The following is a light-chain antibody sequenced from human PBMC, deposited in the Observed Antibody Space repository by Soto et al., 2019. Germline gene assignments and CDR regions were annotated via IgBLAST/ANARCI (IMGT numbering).Light chain of an antibody. Sequence: DIQMTQSPSTLSASVGDGVTITCRASQSIGSWLAWYQQKPGKAPKLLISKATNLQSGVPSRFSGSGSVTDFSLTISSLQPVDSATYYCQQYNDFQYTFGQGTKLEI. CDR1: QSIGSW. CDR2: KAT. V-gene: IGKV1-5*03. CDR3: QQYNDFQYT. J-gene: IGKJ2*01.